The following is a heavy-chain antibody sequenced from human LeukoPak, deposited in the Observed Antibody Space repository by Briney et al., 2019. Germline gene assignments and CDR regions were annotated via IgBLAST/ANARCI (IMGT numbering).Heavy chain of an antibody. J-gene: IGHJ5*02. CDR2: IFGYGST. CDR1: GGSLSNHY. V-gene: IGHV4-4*07. D-gene: IGHD1-26*01. CDR3: ARVGVYSGNYRNWFDP. Sequence: SEALSLTSSISGGSLSNHYWSWILPPARQGPAWNWRIFGYGSTNYNPSLKSRVTMSVDTSKNQVSLKLTSVTDADTAVYYCARVGVYSGNYRNWFDPWGQGALVTVSS.